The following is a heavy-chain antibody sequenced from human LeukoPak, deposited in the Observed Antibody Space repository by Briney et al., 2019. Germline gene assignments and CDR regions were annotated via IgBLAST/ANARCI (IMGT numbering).Heavy chain of an antibody. CDR2: IVQDGSQK. V-gene: IGHV3-7*03. CDR3: ARNEKWGRDY. CDR1: GFTFSSHW. Sequence: GGSLRLSCAASGFTFSSHWMSWVRQAPGKGLEWVANIVQDGSQKYYVDSVKGRFTISRDTGKNSLYLQMNSLRAEDTAVYYCARNEKWGRDYWGQGTPVTVSS. J-gene: IGHJ4*02. D-gene: IGHD1-26*01.